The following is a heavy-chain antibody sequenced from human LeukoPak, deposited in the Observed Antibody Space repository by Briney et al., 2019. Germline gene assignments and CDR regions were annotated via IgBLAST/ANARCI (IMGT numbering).Heavy chain of an antibody. CDR2: INPNSGGT. CDR3: ARESSSGWYFNY. Sequence: ASVKVSCKASGYTFTGYYMHWVRQAPGQGLEWMGRINPNSGGTNYAQKFQGRVTMTRDTSISTAYMELSRLRPDDMAVYYCARESSSGWYFNYWGQGTLVTVSS. J-gene: IGHJ4*02. D-gene: IGHD6-19*01. CDR1: GYTFTGYY. V-gene: IGHV1-2*06.